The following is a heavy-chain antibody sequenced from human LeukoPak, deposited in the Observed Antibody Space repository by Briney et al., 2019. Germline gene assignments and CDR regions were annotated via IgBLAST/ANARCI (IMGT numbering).Heavy chain of an antibody. CDR1: GGSIGNSNW. D-gene: IGHD3-16*02. CDR2: INHSGST. Sequence: PSETLSLTCAVSGGSIGNSNWWSWVRQPPGKGLEWIGEINHSGSTNYNPSLKSRVTISVDTSKNQFSLKLSSVTAADTAVYYCARGGGIVFYWGQGTLVTVSS. V-gene: IGHV4-4*02. J-gene: IGHJ4*02. CDR3: ARGGGIVFY.